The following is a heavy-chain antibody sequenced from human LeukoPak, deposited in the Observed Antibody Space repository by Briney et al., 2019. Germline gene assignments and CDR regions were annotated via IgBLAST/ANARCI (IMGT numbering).Heavy chain of an antibody. J-gene: IGHJ5*02. V-gene: IGHV4-4*07. CDR3: ARGPRRTTAMAYNWFDP. Sequence: SETLSLTCTVSGGSISSYYWSWIRQPAGKGLEWIGRIYTSGSTNHNPSLKSRVTMSVDTSKNQFSLKLSSVTAADTAVYYCARGPRRTTAMAYNWFDPWGQGTLVTVSS. CDR1: GGSISSYY. D-gene: IGHD5-18*01. CDR2: IYTSGST.